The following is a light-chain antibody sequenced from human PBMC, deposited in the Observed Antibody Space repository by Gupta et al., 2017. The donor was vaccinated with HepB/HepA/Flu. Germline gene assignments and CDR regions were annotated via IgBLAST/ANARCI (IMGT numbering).Light chain of an antibody. CDR3: QQRSNWPPT. CDR2: DAS. V-gene: IGKV3-11*01. CDR1: PSVSNY. J-gene: IGKJ5*01. Sequence: EIVLTQSPATLSLSPVERATLSCRASPSVSNYLAWYQQKPGQAPRLLIYDASNRATGIPARFSGSGSGTDFTLTSSSLEPEDFAVYYCQQRSNWPPTFGQGTRLEIK.